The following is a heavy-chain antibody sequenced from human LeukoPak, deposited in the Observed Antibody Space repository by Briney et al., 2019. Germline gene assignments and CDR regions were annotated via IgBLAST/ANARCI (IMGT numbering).Heavy chain of an antibody. J-gene: IGHJ4*02. CDR2: INTDGSST. CDR3: QAVAGPYYFDY. V-gene: IGHV3-74*01. Sequence: GGSLRLSCAASGFTFSSYWMHWVRQAPGKGLVWVSRINTDGSSTSYADSVKGRFTISRDNSKNTLYLQMNSLRAEDTAVYYCQAVAGPYYFDYWGQGTLVTVSS. CDR1: GFTFSSYW. D-gene: IGHD6-19*01.